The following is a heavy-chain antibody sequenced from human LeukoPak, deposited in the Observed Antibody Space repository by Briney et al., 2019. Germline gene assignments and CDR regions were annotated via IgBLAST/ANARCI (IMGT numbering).Heavy chain of an antibody. J-gene: IGHJ4*02. CDR1: GFTVSSNY. D-gene: IGHD3-3*01. CDR3: ARVADYDFLSGYYSPFDH. V-gene: IGHV3-7*01. CDR2: IKGDESDD. Sequence: GGSLRLSCAASGFTVSSNYMSWVRQAPGKGLEWVANIKGDESDDHYVASVRGRFTISRDNAKRSLYLQMNNLGAEDTGVYYCARVADYDFLSGYYSPFDHWGQGVLVIVSS.